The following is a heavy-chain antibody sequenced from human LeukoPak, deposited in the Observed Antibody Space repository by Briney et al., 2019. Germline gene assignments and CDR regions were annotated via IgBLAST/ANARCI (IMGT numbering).Heavy chain of an antibody. CDR3: ARAFSQYDFWSGYYGFDY. V-gene: IGHV3-48*03. J-gene: IGHJ4*02. CDR2: ISSSGSTI. CDR1: GFTFSSYE. D-gene: IGHD3-3*01. Sequence: GGSLKLSCAASGFTFSSYEMNWVRQAPGKGLEWVSYISSSGSTIYYADSVKGRFTISRDNAKNSLHLQMNSLRAEDTAVYYCARAFSQYDFWSGYYGFDYWGQGTLVTVSS.